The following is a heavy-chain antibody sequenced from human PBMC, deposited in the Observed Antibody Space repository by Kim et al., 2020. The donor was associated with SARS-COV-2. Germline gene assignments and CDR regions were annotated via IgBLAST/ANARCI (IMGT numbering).Heavy chain of an antibody. CDR2: ISGSGGST. J-gene: IGHJ6*02. CDR1: GFTFSSYA. CDR3: AKDRFLFWGVPAARGYYYYYGMDV. Sequence: GGSLRLSCAASGFTFSSYAMSWVRQAPGKGLEWVSAISGSGGSTYYADSVKGRFTISRDNSKNTLYLQMNSLRAEDTAVYYCAKDRFLFWGVPAARGYYYYYGMDVWGQGTTVTVSS. V-gene: IGHV3-23*01. D-gene: IGHD2-2*01.